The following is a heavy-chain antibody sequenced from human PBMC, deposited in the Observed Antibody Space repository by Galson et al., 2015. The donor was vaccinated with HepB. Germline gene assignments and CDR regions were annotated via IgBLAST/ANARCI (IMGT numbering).Heavy chain of an antibody. V-gene: IGHV1-3*01. CDR2: INAGNGNT. CDR1: GYTFTSYA. D-gene: IGHD3-3*01. Sequence: SVKVSCKASGYTFTSYAMHWVRQAPGQRLEWMGWINAGNGNTKYSQKFQGRVTITRDTSASTAYMELSSLRSEDTAVYYCARVYDCWSGMVLNCFDTWGQGTMVTVSS. J-gene: IGHJ5*02. CDR3: ARVYDCWSGMVLNCFDT.